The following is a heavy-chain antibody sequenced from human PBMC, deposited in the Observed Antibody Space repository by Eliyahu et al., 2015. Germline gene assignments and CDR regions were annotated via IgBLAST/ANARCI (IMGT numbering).Heavy chain of an antibody. J-gene: IGHJ6*04. CDR2: IYYSGST. D-gene: IGHD3-3*01. CDR1: GGXISSSRYY. V-gene: IGHV4-39*01. Sequence: QLQLQESGPGLVKPSETLSLTCTVSGGXISSSRYYXGWXRQPPGKGLEWIGSIYYSGSTYYNPSLKSRVTISVDTSKNQFSLKLSSVTAADTAVYYCAAGEGNYDFWSGYYYYYYGMDVWGKGTTVTVSS. CDR3: AAGEGNYDFWSGYYYYYYGMDV.